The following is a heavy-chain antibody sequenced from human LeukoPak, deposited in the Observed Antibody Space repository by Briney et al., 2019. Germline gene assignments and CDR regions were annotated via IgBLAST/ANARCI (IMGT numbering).Heavy chain of an antibody. CDR2: IRYDGGNK. V-gene: IGHV3-30*02. J-gene: IGHJ4*02. D-gene: IGHD3-10*01. CDR1: GFTFSNYG. CDR3: AKEPLVRGPFDY. Sequence: SGGSLRLSCAASGFTFSNYGMHWVRQAPGKGLEWVAFIRYDGGNKYYADSVKGRFTISRDNSKNTLYLQMDSLRAEDTAVYYCAKEPLVRGPFDYWGQGTLATVSS.